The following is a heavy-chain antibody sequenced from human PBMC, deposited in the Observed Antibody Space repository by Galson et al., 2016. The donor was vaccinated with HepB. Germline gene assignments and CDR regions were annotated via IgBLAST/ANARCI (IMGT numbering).Heavy chain of an antibody. V-gene: IGHV1-8*01. CDR2: MNPNSGNT. Sequence: KVSCKASGYTFTSYDINWVRQASGQGLEWMGWMNPNSGNTGYAQKFQGRVTMTMHTSISTAYMELSSLRSEDSAVYYCARAPSRTATDEDYGMDVWGQGTTVTVSS. CDR3: ARAPSRTATDEDYGMDV. D-gene: IGHD1-14*01. CDR1: GYTFTSYD. J-gene: IGHJ6*02.